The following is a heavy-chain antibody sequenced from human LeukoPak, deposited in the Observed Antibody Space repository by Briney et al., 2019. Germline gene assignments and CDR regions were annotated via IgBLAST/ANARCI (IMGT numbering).Heavy chain of an antibody. V-gene: IGHV1-18*01. Sequence: ASVKVSCKASGYTFTSYGISWVRQAPGQGLEWMGWISAYNGNTNYAQKLQGRVTMTTDTSTSTAYMELRSLRSDDTAVYYCARDLAVAGNGHWFDPWGQGTLVTVSS. CDR3: ARDLAVAGNGHWFDP. CDR2: ISAYNGNT. CDR1: GYTFTSYG. J-gene: IGHJ5*02. D-gene: IGHD6-19*01.